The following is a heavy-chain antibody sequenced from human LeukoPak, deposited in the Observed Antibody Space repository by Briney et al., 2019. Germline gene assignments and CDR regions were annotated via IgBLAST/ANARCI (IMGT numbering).Heavy chain of an antibody. D-gene: IGHD7-27*01. Sequence: ASVKVSCKASGYTFTSYYMHWVRQAPGQGLEWMGIVNPSSGRTTYAQKFQGRVTMTRDTSTSTVYMELSSLRSEDTAVYYCARETGGDQRFDYWGQGTLVTVSS. CDR2: VNPSSGRT. CDR3: ARETGGDQRFDY. J-gene: IGHJ4*02. V-gene: IGHV1-46*01. CDR1: GYTFTSYY.